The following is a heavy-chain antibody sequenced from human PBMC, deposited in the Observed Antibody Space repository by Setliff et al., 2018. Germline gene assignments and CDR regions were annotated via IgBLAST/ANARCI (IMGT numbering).Heavy chain of an antibody. CDR2: INHTGTT. CDR3: AKGGGRYHSDS. CDR1: GASITNINYY. J-gene: IGHJ4*02. Sequence: SETLSLTCTVSGASITNINYYWGWIRQPPGKGLEWVGEINHTGTTKYNPSLQSRVTISIDTSKDQFSLTVTSVTAADTAVYYCAKGGGRYHSDSWGQGILVTVSS. D-gene: IGHD1-1*01. V-gene: IGHV4-39*07.